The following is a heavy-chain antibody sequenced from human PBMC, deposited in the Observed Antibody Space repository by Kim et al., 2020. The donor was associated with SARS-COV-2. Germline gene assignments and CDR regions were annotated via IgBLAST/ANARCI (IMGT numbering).Heavy chain of an antibody. V-gene: IGHV3-9*01. CDR3: SKAMAHYYFYTMDV. CDR1: GFSFGDFA. D-gene: IGHD5-12*01. Sequence: SLRLSCVASGFSFGDFAMHWVRQVPGKGLEWVSGIAWNSAAVGYADSVKGRFTISRDNGKNSLYLQMSSLRPEDTALYYCSKAMAHYYFYTMDVWGQG. J-gene: IGHJ6*02. CDR2: IAWNSAAV.